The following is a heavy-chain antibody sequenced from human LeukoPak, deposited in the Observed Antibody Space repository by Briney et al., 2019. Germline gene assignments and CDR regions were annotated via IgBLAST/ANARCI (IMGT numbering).Heavy chain of an antibody. Sequence: PGGSLRLSCAASGFTFSNAWMSWVRQAPGKGLEWVGRIKSKTDGGTTDYAAPVKGRFTISRDDSKNTLYLQMNSLKTEDTAVYYCTTEDGIAAAYEAFDIWDQGTMVTVSS. J-gene: IGHJ3*02. CDR1: GFTFSNAW. CDR2: IKSKTDGGTT. D-gene: IGHD6-13*01. CDR3: TTEDGIAAAYEAFDI. V-gene: IGHV3-15*01.